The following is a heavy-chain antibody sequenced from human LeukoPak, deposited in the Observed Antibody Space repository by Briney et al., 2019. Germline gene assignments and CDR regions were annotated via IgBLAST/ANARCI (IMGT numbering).Heavy chain of an antibody. D-gene: IGHD2-2*01. J-gene: IGHJ3*02. V-gene: IGHV1-2*02. Sequence: ASVRVSCKASGYTFTSYYLHWVRQAPGQEPEWMGWINPNSGGPNYAQEFQGRVTMTRDTSISTAYMELSRLRSDDTAVYYCARQPSFDAIDIWGQGTMVTVSS. CDR3: ARQPSFDAIDI. CDR1: GYTFTSYY. CDR2: INPNSGGP.